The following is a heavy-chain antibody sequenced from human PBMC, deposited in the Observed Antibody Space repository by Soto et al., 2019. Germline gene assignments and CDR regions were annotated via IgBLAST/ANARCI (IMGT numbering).Heavy chain of an antibody. CDR1: EDTFRNYA. Sequence: QVELVQSGAEVKKPGSSVKVSCQASEDTFRNYAISWVRQAPGQGLEWMGGIIPIFGTANYAQKFQGRVTITADTSENTVYLELSSLSSEDKAVYYCASTKYDSSAYYYWYLGLWGRGNLVTVSS. J-gene: IGHJ2*01. CDR2: IIPIFGTA. D-gene: IGHD3-22*01. CDR3: ASTKYDSSAYYYWYLGL. V-gene: IGHV1-69*06.